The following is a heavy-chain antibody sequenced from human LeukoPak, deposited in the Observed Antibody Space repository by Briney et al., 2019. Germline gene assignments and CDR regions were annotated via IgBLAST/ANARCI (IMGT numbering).Heavy chain of an antibody. V-gene: IGHV1-69*01. D-gene: IGHD3-22*01. CDR2: IIPIFGTT. CDR3: ARPTHYYDSSGYPFDI. CDR1: GGTFSTYP. J-gene: IGHJ3*02. Sequence: GSSVKVSCKASGGTFSTYPISWVRQAPGQGLEWMGGIIPIFGTTNYAQKFQGRVTITADESTSTAYMELGSLRSEDTAVYYCARPTHYYDSSGYPFDIWGQGAMVTVSS.